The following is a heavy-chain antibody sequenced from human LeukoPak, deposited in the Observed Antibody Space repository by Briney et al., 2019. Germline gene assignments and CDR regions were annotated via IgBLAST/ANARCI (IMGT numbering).Heavy chain of an antibody. CDR3: ARHYKQLVRDCYYGMDV. CDR2: ISYDGSNK. J-gene: IGHJ6*02. CDR1: GFTFSSYA. D-gene: IGHD6-13*01. V-gene: IGHV3-30*04. Sequence: GRSLRLSCAASGFTFSSYAMAWVRQAPGKGLEWVAVISYDGSNKYYADSVKGRFTISRDNSKNTLYLRMNSLRAGDTAVYYCARHYKQLVRDCYYGMDVWGQGTTVTVSS.